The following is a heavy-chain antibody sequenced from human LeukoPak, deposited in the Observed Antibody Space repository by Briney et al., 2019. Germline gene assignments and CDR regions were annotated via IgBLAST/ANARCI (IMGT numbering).Heavy chain of an antibody. CDR2: IRSDGSNK. CDR1: EFTFSNYA. V-gene: IGHV3-33*01. J-gene: IGHJ4*02. Sequence: GGALRLSCAASEFTFSNYAMHWVRQAPGKGLEWVAVIRSDGSNKYYIDSVRGRFTISRDNSKNTLYLQMNSLRVEDTAMYFCARGLGYGDYLYYFGYWGQGTLVTVSS. D-gene: IGHD4-17*01. CDR3: ARGLGYGDYLYYFGY.